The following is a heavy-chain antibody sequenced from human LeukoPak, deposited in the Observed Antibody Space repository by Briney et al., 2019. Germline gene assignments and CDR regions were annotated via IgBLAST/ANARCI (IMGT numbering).Heavy chain of an antibody. Sequence: SETLSLTCTVSGGSISSSSYYWGWIRQPPGKGLEWIGSIYYSGSTYYNPSLKSRVTISVDTSKNQFSLKLSSVTAADTAVYYCARQGESSSSVYYYYYYMDVWGKGTMVTVSS. J-gene: IGHJ6*03. CDR3: ARQGESSSSVYYYYYYMDV. CDR2: IYYSGST. D-gene: IGHD6-6*01. CDR1: GGSISSSSYY. V-gene: IGHV4-39*01.